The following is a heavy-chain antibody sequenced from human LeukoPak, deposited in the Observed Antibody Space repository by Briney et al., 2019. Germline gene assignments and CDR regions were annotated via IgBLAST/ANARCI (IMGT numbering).Heavy chain of an antibody. CDR2: IYTSGRT. D-gene: IGHD2-15*01. CDR1: GGSISSYY. V-gene: IGHV4-4*07. CDR3: ARDVGGLADCSGGSCYYYYYGMDV. J-gene: IGHJ6*02. Sequence: SETLSLTCTVSGGSISSYYWSWIRQPAGKGLEWIGRIYTSGRTNYNPSLKSRVTMSVDTSKNQFSLKLSSVTAADTAVYYCARDVGGLADCSGGSCYYYYYGMDVWGQGTTVTVSS.